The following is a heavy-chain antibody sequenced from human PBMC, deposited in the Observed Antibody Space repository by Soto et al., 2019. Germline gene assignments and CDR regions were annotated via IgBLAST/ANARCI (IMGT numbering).Heavy chain of an antibody. D-gene: IGHD1-7*01. CDR2: FDPEDGET. CDR3: TTSLELPLGTDV. V-gene: IGHV1-24*01. Sequence: GASVKVSCKVSGYTLTELPMHWVLQAPGKGLEWMGSFDPEDGETIYTQTFQGRLTLTGDTSTDTAHMELSRLRSEDTAVYYCTTSLELPLGTDVWGQGTTVTVSS. CDR1: GYTLTELP. J-gene: IGHJ6*02.